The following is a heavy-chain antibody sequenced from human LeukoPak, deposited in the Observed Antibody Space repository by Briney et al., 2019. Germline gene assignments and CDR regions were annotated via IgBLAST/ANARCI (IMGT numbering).Heavy chain of an antibody. D-gene: IGHD2-2*01. CDR3: AKDPLYCSSTSCSGLNWFDP. J-gene: IGHJ5*02. CDR2: ISGSGCST. CDR1: GFTFSNAW. V-gene: IGHV3-23*01. Sequence: GGSLRLSCAASGFTFSNAWMSWVRQAPGKGLEWVSAISGSGCSTYYADSVKGRFTISRDNSKNTLYRQMNSLRAEDTAVYYCAKDPLYCSSTSCSGLNWFDPWGQGTLVTVSS.